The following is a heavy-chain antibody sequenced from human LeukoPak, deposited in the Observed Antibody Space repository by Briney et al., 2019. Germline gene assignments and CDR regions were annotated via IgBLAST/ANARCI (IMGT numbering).Heavy chain of an antibody. J-gene: IGHJ2*01. CDR3: AREGATEYCSSTSCYGDWYFDL. D-gene: IGHD2-2*01. CDR2: IYYSGST. V-gene: IGHV4-59*01. CDR1: GGFISSYY. Sequence: SETLSLTCTVSGGFISSYYWSWIRQPPGKGLEWIGYIYYSGSTNYNPSLKSRVTISVDTSKNQFSLKLSSVTAADTAVYYCAREGATEYCSSTSCYGDWYFDLWGRGTLVTVSS.